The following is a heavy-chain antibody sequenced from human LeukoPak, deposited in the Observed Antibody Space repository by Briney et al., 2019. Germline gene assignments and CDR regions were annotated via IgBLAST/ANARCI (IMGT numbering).Heavy chain of an antibody. CDR3: ARDYDRGGWYYFDY. V-gene: IGHV3-23*01. CDR2: ISGSGGST. CDR1: GFTFSSYA. D-gene: IGHD6-19*01. Sequence: GGSLRLSCAASGFTFSSYAMSWVRQAPGKGVEWVSAISGSGGSTYYADSLNGRFTISRDNAKNSLYLKMNSLRAGDRVVFYCARDYDRGGWYYFDYWGQGTLVTVSS. J-gene: IGHJ4*02.